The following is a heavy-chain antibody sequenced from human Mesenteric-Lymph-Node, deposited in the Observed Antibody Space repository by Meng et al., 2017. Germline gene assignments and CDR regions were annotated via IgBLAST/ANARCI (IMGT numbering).Heavy chain of an antibody. CDR2: ISPSGTDI. D-gene: IGHD2-2*01. Sequence: VHLVESGGGLVKPGGSLRVSCAASGFTFTDVYMTWIRQAPGRGLEWLSYISPSGTDISYADSVKGRFIISRDNAKNSVYLQMNSLRAEDTAVYYCARTARVPSSWGQGALVTVSS. CDR3: ARTARVPSS. CDR1: GFTFTDVY. V-gene: IGHV3-11*01. J-gene: IGHJ5*02.